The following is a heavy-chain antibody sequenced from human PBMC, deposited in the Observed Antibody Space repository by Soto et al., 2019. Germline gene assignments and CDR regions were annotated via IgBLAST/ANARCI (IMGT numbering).Heavy chain of an antibody. V-gene: IGHV1-18*01. CDR3: ARGVGSGTYYNQYNWFDP. CDR2: ISGYNGNT. CDR1: GYTFSNYG. J-gene: IGHJ5*02. Sequence: ASVKVSCKASGYTFSNYGFSWVRQAPGQGLEWMGCISGYNGNTNYAERLQGRVTMTTDTSTSTAYMELRSLRSDDTAVYYCARGVGSGTYYNQYNWFDPWGQGTLVTVSS. D-gene: IGHD3-10*01.